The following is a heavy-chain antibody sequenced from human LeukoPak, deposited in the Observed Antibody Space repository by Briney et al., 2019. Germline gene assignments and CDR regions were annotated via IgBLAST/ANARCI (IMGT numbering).Heavy chain of an antibody. CDR2: IYHSGNT. J-gene: IGHJ5*02. V-gene: IGHV4-30-2*01. CDR1: GGSISSGGYS. CDR3: ARGGGVLAQFAP. D-gene: IGHD3-16*01. Sequence: SETLSLTCAVSGGSISSGGYSWSWIRQPPGKGLEWIGYIYHSGNTYYNPSLKSRVTISVDRSKNQFSLKLSSVTAADTAVYFCARGGGVLAQFAPGGKGPLVTVSS.